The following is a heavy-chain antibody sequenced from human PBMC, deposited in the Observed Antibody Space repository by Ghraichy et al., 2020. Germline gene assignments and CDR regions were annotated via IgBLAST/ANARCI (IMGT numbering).Heavy chain of an antibody. V-gene: IGHV3-49*03. D-gene: IGHD4-17*01. Sequence: GGSLRLSCTASGFTFGDYAMSWFRQAPGKGLEWVGFIRSKAYGGTTEYAASVKGRFTISRDDAKSIAYLQMNSLKTEDTAVYYCTRVVDDYGDYGDAFDIWGRGAMVTVSS. J-gene: IGHJ3*02. CDR2: IRSKAYGGTT. CDR3: TRVVDDYGDYGDAFDI. CDR1: GFTFGDYA.